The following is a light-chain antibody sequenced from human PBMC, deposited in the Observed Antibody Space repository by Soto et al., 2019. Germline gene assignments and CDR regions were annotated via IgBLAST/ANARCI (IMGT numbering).Light chain of an antibody. CDR2: AAS. CDR3: QQLNNCHFT. V-gene: IGKV1-9*01. CDR1: QGVSRY. J-gene: IGKJ4*01. Sequence: DIQLTQSPSFLSASVGDRVAITCRASQGVSRYVAWYQQKPGKPPELLIYAASTLQSGVPPRFSGSASGKEFTLTIDSLKPEGFATYCCQQLNNCHFTWGGGTKGDTK.